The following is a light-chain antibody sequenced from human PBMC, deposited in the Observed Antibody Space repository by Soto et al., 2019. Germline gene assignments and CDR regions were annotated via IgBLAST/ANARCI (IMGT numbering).Light chain of an antibody. Sequence: QSVLTQPASVSGSPGQSITISCTGTRSDVGGYDLVSWYQQHPGKAPKLIIYEGSKRPSGISNRFSGSKSGNTASLIISGLQGDDEGDYYCGAYVSSNTVLFGGGTKLTV. CDR1: RSDVGGYDL. CDR2: EGS. J-gene: IGLJ3*02. V-gene: IGLV2-23*01. CDR3: GAYVSSNTVL.